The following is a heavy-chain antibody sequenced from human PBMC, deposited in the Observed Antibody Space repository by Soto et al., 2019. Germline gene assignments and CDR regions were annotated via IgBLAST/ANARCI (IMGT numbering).Heavy chain of an antibody. Sequence: QVQLVQSGAEVKKPGASVKVSCKASGYTFTSYGISWVRQAPGQGLEWMGWISAYNGNTNYAQKLQGRVTMTTDTSTSTDYMELRSLRSDDTAVYYCARVLDILTGRGNYYYYGMDVWGQGTTVTVSS. CDR2: ISAYNGNT. J-gene: IGHJ6*02. V-gene: IGHV1-18*04. CDR1: GYTFTSYG. CDR3: ARVLDILTGRGNYYYYGMDV. D-gene: IGHD3-9*01.